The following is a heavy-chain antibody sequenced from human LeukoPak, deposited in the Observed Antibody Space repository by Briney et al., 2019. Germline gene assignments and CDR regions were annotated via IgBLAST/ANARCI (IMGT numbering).Heavy chain of an antibody. J-gene: IGHJ5*02. V-gene: IGHV3-33*01. D-gene: IGHD3-9*01. Sequence: GGSLRLSCAASGFTFSSYGMHWVRQAPGKGLEWVAVIWYDGSNKYYADSVKGRFTISRDNSKNTLYLQMNSLRAEDTAVYYCARDPRILTGYYKGGWFDPWGQETLVTVSS. CDR1: GFTFSSYG. CDR3: ARDPRILTGYYKGGWFDP. CDR2: IWYDGSNK.